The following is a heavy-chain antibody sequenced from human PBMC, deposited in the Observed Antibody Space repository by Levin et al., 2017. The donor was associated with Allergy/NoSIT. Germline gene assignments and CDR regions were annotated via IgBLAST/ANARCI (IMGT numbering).Heavy chain of an antibody. CDR1: GGTFSSYA. D-gene: IGHD3-3*01. V-gene: IGHV1-69*06. J-gene: IGHJ4*02. CDR3: ARDAIFGVADQVFDY. Sequence: SVKVSCKASGGTFSSYAISWVRQAPGQGLEWMGGIIPIFGTANYAQKFQGRVTITADKSTSTAYMELSSLRSEDTAVYYCARDAIFGVADQVFDYWGQGTLVTVSS. CDR2: IIPIFGTA.